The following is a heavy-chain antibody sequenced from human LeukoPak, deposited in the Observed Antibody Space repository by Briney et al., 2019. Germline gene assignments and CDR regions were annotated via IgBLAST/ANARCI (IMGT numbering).Heavy chain of an antibody. CDR3: ARGDIVVVPAAIPSYYYYGMDV. CDR1: GSSICSGDYY. V-gene: IGHV4-30-4*01. J-gene: IGHJ6*02. CDR2: IYYSGST. D-gene: IGHD2-2*01. Sequence: SETLSLTCTVSGSSICSGDYYWSWIRQPPGKGLEWIGYIYYSGSTYYNPSLKSRVTISVDTSKNQFSLKLSSVTVADTAVYYCARGDIVVVPAAIPSYYYYGMDVWGHGTTVTVSS.